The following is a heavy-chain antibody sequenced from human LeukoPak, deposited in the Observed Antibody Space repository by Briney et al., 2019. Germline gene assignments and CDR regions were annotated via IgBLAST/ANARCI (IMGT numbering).Heavy chain of an antibody. CDR3: ARGVAVRRFDP. J-gene: IGHJ5*02. CDR2: IYSSGST. D-gene: IGHD3-22*01. V-gene: IGHV4-4*07. CDR1: GGSMSRYY. Sequence: KPSETPSLTCTVSGGSMSRYYWSWIRQPAGKGLEWIGRIYSSGSTNYNPSLKSRVTISVDTSKNQFSLKLSSVTAADTAVYYCARGVAVRRFDPWGQGTLVTVSS.